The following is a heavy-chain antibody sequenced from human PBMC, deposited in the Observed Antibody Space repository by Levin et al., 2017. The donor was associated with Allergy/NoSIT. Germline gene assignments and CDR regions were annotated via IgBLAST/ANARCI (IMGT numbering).Heavy chain of an antibody. J-gene: IGHJ4*02. CDR1: GFTFSSFA. Sequence: GGSLRLSCAVSGFTFSSFAMSWVRQAPGEGLEWLSGISGSGGSTYYADSVKGRFTISRDSSKKTLYLQMNSLRAEDTAVYYCAKDRCGSTSCPTTFESWGQGTLVTVSS. CDR3: AKDRCGSTSCPTTFES. D-gene: IGHD2-2*01. V-gene: IGHV3-23*01. CDR2: ISGSGGST.